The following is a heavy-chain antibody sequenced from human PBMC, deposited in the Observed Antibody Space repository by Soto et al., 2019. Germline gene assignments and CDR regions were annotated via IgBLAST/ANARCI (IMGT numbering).Heavy chain of an antibody. CDR3: ARAWKVVRGVIIYYYGMDV. J-gene: IGHJ6*02. V-gene: IGHV4-4*02. CDR2: IYHSGST. CDR1: GGSISSSNW. D-gene: IGHD3-10*01. Sequence: QVQLQESGPGLVKPSGTLSLTCAVSGGSISSSNWWSWVRQPPGKGLEWIGEIYHSGSTNYNPSLKSRVTISVDKSKNQFSLKLSSVTAADTAVYYCARAWKVVRGVIIYYYGMDVWGQGTTVTVSS.